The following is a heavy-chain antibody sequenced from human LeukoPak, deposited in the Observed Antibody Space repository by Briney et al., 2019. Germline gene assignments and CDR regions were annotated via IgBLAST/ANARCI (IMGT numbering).Heavy chain of an antibody. Sequence: GWSLRLSCAASGFTFSNAWMSWVRQAPGKGLEWVGRIKSKTDGGTTDYAAPVKGRFTISRDDSKNTPYLQMNSLKTEDTAVYYCTTEVVAAHFDYWGQGTLVTVSS. V-gene: IGHV3-15*01. D-gene: IGHD2-15*01. CDR2: IKSKTDGGTT. J-gene: IGHJ4*02. CDR3: TTEVVAAHFDY. CDR1: GFTFSNAW.